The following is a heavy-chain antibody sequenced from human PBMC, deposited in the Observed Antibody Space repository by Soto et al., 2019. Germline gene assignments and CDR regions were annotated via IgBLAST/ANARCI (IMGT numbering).Heavy chain of an antibody. Sequence: QVQLVQSGAEVKKPGSSVMVSCKASGGTFSSYAISWVRQAPGQGLEWMGGIIPIFGTANYAQKFQGRVTITADESTSTAYMELSSLRSEDTAVYYCARDSREDYYGSGSYYNADYWGQGTLVTVSS. CDR3: ARDSREDYYGSGSYYNADY. CDR1: GGTFSSYA. V-gene: IGHV1-69*01. D-gene: IGHD3-10*01. J-gene: IGHJ4*02. CDR2: IIPIFGTA.